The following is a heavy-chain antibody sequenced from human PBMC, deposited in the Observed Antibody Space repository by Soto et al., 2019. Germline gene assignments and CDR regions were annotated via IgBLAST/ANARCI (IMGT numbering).Heavy chain of an antibody. Sequence: EVQLLESGGGLVQPGGSLRLSCAASGFTFSSFGMNWVRQAPGKGLEWVSLISDSGGSTYHADSVKGRFTISRDNSKNTLYLQMNSLRAEDTAVYYCARDKIGWEQGDSAFDIWGQGIMVTVSS. CDR1: GFTFSSFG. CDR2: ISDSGGST. J-gene: IGHJ3*02. V-gene: IGHV3-23*01. CDR3: ARDKIGWEQGDSAFDI. D-gene: IGHD1-26*01.